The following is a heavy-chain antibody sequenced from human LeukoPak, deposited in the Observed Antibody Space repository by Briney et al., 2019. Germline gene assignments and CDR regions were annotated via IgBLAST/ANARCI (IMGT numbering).Heavy chain of an antibody. D-gene: IGHD2-15*01. Sequence: GGSLRLSCAASGFTFNNYGMHWVRQAPGKGLEWVSFIRLDGTNSDSVKGRFTISRDNSRNTLYLQMSSLRAEDTAVYYCAKGTLNPTEVGYFDLWGRGALVIVSS. CDR1: GFTFNNYG. CDR3: AKGTLNPTEVGYFDL. CDR2: IRLDGT. J-gene: IGHJ2*01. V-gene: IGHV3-30*02.